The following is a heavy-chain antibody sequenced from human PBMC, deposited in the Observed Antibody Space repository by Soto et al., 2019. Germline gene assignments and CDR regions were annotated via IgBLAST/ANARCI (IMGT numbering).Heavy chain of an antibody. CDR3: ARHFHSSGYYLGFDY. D-gene: IGHD6-19*01. V-gene: IGHV1-69*12. Sequence: QVQLVQSGAEVKKPGSSVKVSCKASGGTFSSYAISWVRQAPGQGLEWMGGIIPIFATANYAQKFQGRVTXXADESTSTASMELRSLRSEDTAVYYCARHFHSSGYYLGFDYWGQGTLVTVSS. CDR2: IIPIFATA. CDR1: GGTFSSYA. J-gene: IGHJ4*02.